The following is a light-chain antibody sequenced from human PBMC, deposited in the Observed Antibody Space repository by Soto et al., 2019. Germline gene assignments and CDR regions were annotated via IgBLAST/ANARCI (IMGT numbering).Light chain of an antibody. CDR2: SND. V-gene: IGLV1-44*01. CDR3: GTWADSLNVVYV. J-gene: IGLJ1*01. CDR1: SSNIGSNT. Sequence: QSVLTQPPSASGTPGQRVTISCSGSSSNIGSNTVHWYQHLPGTAPRLLIYSNDQRPSGIPARFSASKSGTSAYLAISGLQSKDEADYYCGTWADSLNVVYVFGSGTKLTVL.